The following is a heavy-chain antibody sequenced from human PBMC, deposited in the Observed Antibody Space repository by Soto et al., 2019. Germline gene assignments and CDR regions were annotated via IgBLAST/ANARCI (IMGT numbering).Heavy chain of an antibody. Sequence: GASVRVSCKASGYKFTGYGIGWVRQAPGQGLEWMGWISAYNGNPSYAQKFQGRVTMTTDTSTSTAYMELRRLRADDTAVYFCARVFRLAVEFSCFDYWGQGTLVTVSS. CDR2: ISAYNGNP. V-gene: IGHV1-18*01. D-gene: IGHD6-19*01. CDR3: ARVFRLAVEFSCFDY. CDR1: GYKFTGYG. J-gene: IGHJ4*02.